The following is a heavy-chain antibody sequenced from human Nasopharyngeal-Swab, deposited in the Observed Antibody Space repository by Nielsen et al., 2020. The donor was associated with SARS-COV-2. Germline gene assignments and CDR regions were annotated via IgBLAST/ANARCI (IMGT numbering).Heavy chain of an antibody. Sequence: SETLSLTCTVSGGSISSYYWSWIRQPPGKGLEWIGYIYYSGSTNYSPSLKSRVTISVDTSKNQFSLKLSSVTAADTAVYYCARDSLTHSGYYLDYWGQGTLVTVSS. CDR1: GGSISSYY. D-gene: IGHD3-22*01. V-gene: IGHV4-59*13. CDR3: ARDSLTHSGYYLDY. CDR2: IYYSGST. J-gene: IGHJ4*02.